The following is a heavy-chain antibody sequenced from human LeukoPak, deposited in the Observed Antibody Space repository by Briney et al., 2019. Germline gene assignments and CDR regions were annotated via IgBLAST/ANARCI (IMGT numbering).Heavy chain of an antibody. D-gene: IGHD3-22*01. J-gene: IGHJ3*02. CDR2: ISYDGSNK. V-gene: IGHV3-30-3*01. CDR1: GFTFSSYA. CDR3: SGYDSSGYFQTTGAFDI. Sequence: GSLILSCAASGFTFSSYAMHWVRQAPGKGLEWVAVISYDGSNKYYADSVKGRFTISRENSKNTLYLQMNSLRAEDTAVYYCSGYDSSGYFQTTGAFDIWGQGTMVTVSS.